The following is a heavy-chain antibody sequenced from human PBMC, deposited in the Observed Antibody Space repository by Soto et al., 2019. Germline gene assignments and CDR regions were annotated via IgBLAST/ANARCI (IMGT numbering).Heavy chain of an antibody. CDR1: GYTFTSYG. D-gene: IGHD6-13*01. CDR2: ISAYNGNT. Sequence: EASVKVSCKASGYTFTSYGSSWVRQAPGQGLEWMGWISAYNGNTNYAQKLQGRVTMTTDTYTSTAYMELRSLRSDDTAVYYCAREARGMGYSSSWDPLGYYYYGMDVWGQGTTVTVSS. J-gene: IGHJ6*02. CDR3: AREARGMGYSSSWDPLGYYYYGMDV. V-gene: IGHV1-18*01.